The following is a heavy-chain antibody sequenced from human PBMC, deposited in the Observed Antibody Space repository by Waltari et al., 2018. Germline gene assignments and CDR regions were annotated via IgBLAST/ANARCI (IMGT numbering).Heavy chain of an antibody. CDR2: VSYSETI. V-gene: IGHV4-39*01. D-gene: IGHD5-12*01. CDR3: ATYIGASVGTAAFDV. CDR1: GVSITSNRHY. J-gene: IGHJ3*01. Sequence: QLQLQESGPRLVRPSETLSLICRVSGVSITSNRHYWAWIRQSPGQGLEWFWTVSYSETIYISPSLKSRVSVSRDTSKNQVSLILGSVTAADMAVYYCATYIGASVGTAAFDVWGQGTMVTVSS.